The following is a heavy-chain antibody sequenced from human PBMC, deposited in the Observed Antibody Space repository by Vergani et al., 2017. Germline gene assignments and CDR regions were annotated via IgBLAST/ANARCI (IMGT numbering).Heavy chain of an antibody. V-gene: IGHV1-46*01. D-gene: IGHD1-26*01. CDR1: GYTFSNYY. Sequence: QVQVVQSGAEVKKSGASVKVSCKTSGYTFSNYYMHWVRQAPGQGLEWMGIINPSGGHTNYAQKFQGRVTMTRDTSTSTVYMELSSLRSEDTAIYYCARVLASGSYYESWGQGTLVTVSS. CDR3: ARVLASGSYYES. J-gene: IGHJ4*02. CDR2: INPSGGHT.